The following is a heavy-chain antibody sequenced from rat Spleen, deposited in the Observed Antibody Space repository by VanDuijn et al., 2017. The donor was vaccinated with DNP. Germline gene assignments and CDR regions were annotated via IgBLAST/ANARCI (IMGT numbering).Heavy chain of an antibody. CDR1: GFTFNNYW. J-gene: IGHJ2*01. Sequence: EVQLVESGGGLVQPGRSLKLSCVASGFTFNNYWMTWIRQAPGKGLEWVASINNIGGTTYYPDSVKGRFTISRDNAKSTLYLQMNSLRTEDTATYYCTSNPHIRTAAPFDYWGQGAMVTVSS. CDR3: TSNPHIRTAAPFDY. V-gene: IGHV5-31*01. D-gene: IGHD3-8*01. CDR2: INNIGGTT.